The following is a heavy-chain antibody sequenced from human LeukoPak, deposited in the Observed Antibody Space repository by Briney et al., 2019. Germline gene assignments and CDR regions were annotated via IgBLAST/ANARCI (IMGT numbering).Heavy chain of an antibody. Sequence: GGSLRLSCAASGFIFSSYWMSWVRQAPGKGLEWVANIKQAGTEKYYVDSVKGRFTISRDNAKNSLYLQMNSLRAEDTAVYYCARVRGSFHFDYWGQGTLVTVSS. CDR2: IKQAGTEK. CDR3: ARVRGSFHFDY. J-gene: IGHJ4*02. D-gene: IGHD1-26*01. CDR1: GFIFSSYW. V-gene: IGHV3-7*01.